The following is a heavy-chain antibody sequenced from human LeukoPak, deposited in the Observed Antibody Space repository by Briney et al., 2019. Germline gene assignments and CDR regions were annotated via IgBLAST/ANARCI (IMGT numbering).Heavy chain of an antibody. CDR2: IYYSGST. CDR3: ARAGVPAAMAVDSNCFDP. J-gene: IGHJ5*02. V-gene: IGHV4-30-4*08. Sequence: SETLSLTCTVSGGSISSGDYYWSWIRQPPGKGLEWIGYIYYSGSTYYNPSLKSRVTISVDTSKNQFSLKLSSVTAADTAVYYCARAGVPAAMAVDSNCFDPWGPGTLVTVSS. CDR1: GGSISSGDYY. D-gene: IGHD2-2*01.